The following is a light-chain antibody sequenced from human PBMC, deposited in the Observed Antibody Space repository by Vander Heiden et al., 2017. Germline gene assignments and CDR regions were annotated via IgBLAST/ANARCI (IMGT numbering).Light chain of an antibody. V-gene: IGLV1-47*01. Sequence: QSVLTQPPSASGTPGQRVTISCSGSSSNIELNYVYWYQQLPGTAPRLLIYRSNQRPSGVPDRFSGSKSGTSASLAISGLRSEDEAEYYCAAWDDSLSGVGFGGGTKLTVL. J-gene: IGLJ2*01. CDR3: AAWDDSLSGVG. CDR1: SSNIELNY. CDR2: RSN.